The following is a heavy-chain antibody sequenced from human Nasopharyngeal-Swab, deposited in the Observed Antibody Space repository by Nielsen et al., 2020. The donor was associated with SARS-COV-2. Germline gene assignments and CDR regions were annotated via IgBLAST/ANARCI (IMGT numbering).Heavy chain of an antibody. J-gene: IGHJ4*02. Sequence: SETLSLTCTVSGGSISSSSYYWGWIRQPPGKGLEWIGSIYYSGSTYYNPSLKSRVTISADTSKNQFSLKLTTVTAADTAMYYCARWSTISRFFDFWGQGTQVTVSS. CDR3: ARWSTISRFFDF. CDR2: IYYSGST. D-gene: IGHD1-26*01. CDR1: GGSISSSSYY. V-gene: IGHV4-39*07.